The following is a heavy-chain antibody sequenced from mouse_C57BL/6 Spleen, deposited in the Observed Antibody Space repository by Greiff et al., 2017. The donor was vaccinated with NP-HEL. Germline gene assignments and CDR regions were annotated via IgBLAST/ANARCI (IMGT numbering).Heavy chain of an antibody. D-gene: IGHD1-1*01. J-gene: IGHJ3*01. CDR2: IDPSDSYT. CDR3: ARGIYYGSSGFAY. V-gene: IGHV1-50*01. CDR1: GYTFTSYW. Sequence: VQLQQPGAELVKPGASVKLSCKASGYTFTSYWMQWVKQRPGQGLEWIGEIDPSDSYTNYNQKFKGKATLTVDTSSSTAYMQLSSLTSEDSAVYYCARGIYYGSSGFAYWGQGTLVTVSA.